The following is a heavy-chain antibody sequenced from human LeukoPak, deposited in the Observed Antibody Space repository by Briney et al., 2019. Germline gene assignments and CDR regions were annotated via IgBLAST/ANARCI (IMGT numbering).Heavy chain of an antibody. CDR1: GCTFTGYY. V-gene: IGHV1-2*02. CDR2: ISPNSGGT. CDR3: AREAYDSGSFRTDYYYMDV. Sequence: ASVRVSCKASGCTFTGYYMHWVRQAPGQGLEWMGWISPNSGGTNYAQKFQGRVTMTRDTSISTAYMELSRLRSDDTAVYYCAREAYDSGSFRTDYYYMDVWGKGTTVTISS. J-gene: IGHJ6*03. D-gene: IGHD3-10*01.